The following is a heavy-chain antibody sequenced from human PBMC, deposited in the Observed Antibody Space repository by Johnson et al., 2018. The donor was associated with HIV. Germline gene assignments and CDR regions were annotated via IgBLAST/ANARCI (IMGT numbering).Heavy chain of an antibody. CDR3: ARARTVVIARPDAFDI. V-gene: IGHV3-30-3*01. CDR1: GFTFSSYA. D-gene: IGHD2-21*01. CDR2: ISYDGSNK. J-gene: IGHJ3*02. Sequence: QVQLVESGGGVVQPGRSLRLSCAASGFTFSSYAMHWVRQAPGKGLEWVAVISYDGSNKYYADSVKGRFTISRDNSKNTLYLQMNSLRAEDTAVYYCARARTVVIARPDAFDIWG.